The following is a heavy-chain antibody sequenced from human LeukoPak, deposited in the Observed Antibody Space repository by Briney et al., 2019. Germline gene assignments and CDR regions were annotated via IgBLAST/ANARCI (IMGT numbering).Heavy chain of an antibody. V-gene: IGHV1-18*01. Sequence: GASVKVSCKASGYTFTSHGISWVRQAPGQGLEWMGWISGYNGNTNYAQNLQGRVAMTTDTSTSTAYMELRSLRSDDTAVYYCARARRADSSSWYGIYWGQGTLVTVS. CDR3: ARARRADSSSWYGIY. J-gene: IGHJ4*02. D-gene: IGHD6-13*01. CDR1: GYTFTSHG. CDR2: ISGYNGNT.